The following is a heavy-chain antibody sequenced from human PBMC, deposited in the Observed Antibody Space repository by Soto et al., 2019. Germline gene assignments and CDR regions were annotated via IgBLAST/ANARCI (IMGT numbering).Heavy chain of an antibody. Sequence: QVQLVESGGDVVQPGRSLRLSCAASGFTFSSYGMHWVRQAPGKGLEWVAVISYDGSVKYYADSVKGRFTISRDNSTNTLYLQMNSLRAEETAVYYCVDGVASGYWGQVTLVTVSS. CDR3: VDGVASGY. CDR1: GFTFSSYG. D-gene: IGHD3-10*01. CDR2: ISYDGSVK. V-gene: IGHV3-30*03. J-gene: IGHJ4*02.